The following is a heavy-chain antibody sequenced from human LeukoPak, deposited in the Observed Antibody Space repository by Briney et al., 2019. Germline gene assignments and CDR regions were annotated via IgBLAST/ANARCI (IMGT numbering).Heavy chain of an antibody. CDR1: GYTFTGYY. J-gene: IGHJ3*02. D-gene: IGHD1-26*01. V-gene: IGHV1-2*06. Sequence: ASVKVSCKASGYTFTGYYTHWVRQAPGQGLEWMGRINPNSGGTNYAQKFQGRVTMTRDTSISTAYMELSRLRSDDTAVYYCARDRSWRSGSYGVDAAFDIWGQGTMVTVSS. CDR2: INPNSGGT. CDR3: ARDRSWRSGSYGVDAAFDI.